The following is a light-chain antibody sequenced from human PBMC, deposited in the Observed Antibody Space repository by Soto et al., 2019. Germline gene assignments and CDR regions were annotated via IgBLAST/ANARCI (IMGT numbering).Light chain of an antibody. J-gene: IGKJ1*01. CDR1: QSVLYSSNNKNY. V-gene: IGKV4-1*01. CDR2: WAS. Sequence: DIVMTQSPDSLAVSLGERATINCKSSQSVLYSSNNKNYLAWYQQKPGQPPKLLIYWASTRESGVPDRFSGSGSGTEFTPTISSLQAEDVAVYYCQQYYSTPWTFGQGTKVEIK. CDR3: QQYYSTPWT.